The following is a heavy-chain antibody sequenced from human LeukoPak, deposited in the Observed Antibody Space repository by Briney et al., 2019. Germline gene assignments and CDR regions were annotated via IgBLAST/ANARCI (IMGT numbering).Heavy chain of an antibody. Sequence: PGGSLRLSCEASGLTFSREWMHWVRQAPGKGLVWVSRINNDGSGTTYADSVKGRFTISRDNAKNTLYLQMNSLRAEDTAVYYCARQYGSGSNYFDYWGQGTLVTVSS. V-gene: IGHV3-74*03. J-gene: IGHJ4*02. CDR3: ARQYGSGSNYFDY. D-gene: IGHD3-10*01. CDR1: GLTFSREW. CDR2: INNDGSGT.